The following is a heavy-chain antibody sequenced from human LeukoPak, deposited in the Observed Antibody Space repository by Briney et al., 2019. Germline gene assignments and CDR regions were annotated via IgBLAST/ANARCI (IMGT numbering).Heavy chain of an antibody. CDR2: MNPNGGNT. V-gene: IGHV1-8*01. J-gene: IGHJ3*02. CDR3: ARGLTGYYGGAFDI. Sequence: GASVKVSCKASGYTFTSYDINWVRQATGQGLEWMGWMNPNGGNTGYAQKFQGRVTMTRNTSISTAYMELSSLRSEDTAVYYCARGLTGYYGGAFDIWGQGTMVTVSS. CDR1: GYTFTSYD. D-gene: IGHD3-9*01.